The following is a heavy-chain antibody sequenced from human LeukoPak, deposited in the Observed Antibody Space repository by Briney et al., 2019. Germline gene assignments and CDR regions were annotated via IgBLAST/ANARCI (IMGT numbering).Heavy chain of an antibody. CDR2: IYYSGST. Sequence: SETLSLTCTVSGGSISSYYWSWIRQPPGKGLEWIGSIYYSGSTYYNPSLKSRVTISVDTSKNQFSLKLSSVTAADTAVYYCARDRRFLEWAPKGDAFDIWGQGTMVTVSS. J-gene: IGHJ3*02. CDR1: GGSISSYY. V-gene: IGHV4-59*12. D-gene: IGHD3-3*01. CDR3: ARDRRFLEWAPKGDAFDI.